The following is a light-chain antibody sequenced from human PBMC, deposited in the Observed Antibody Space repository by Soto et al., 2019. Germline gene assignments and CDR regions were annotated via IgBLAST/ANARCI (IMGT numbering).Light chain of an antibody. J-gene: IGKJ2*02. CDR3: QHRNSWPGT. CDR2: DAS. CDR1: QSVRTY. Sequence: EIVLTQSPVTLSLSPGERATLSCRASQSVRTYLAWYQQRPGQAPRLLIYDASNRATGIPARFSGSGSGTDFTLTISSLEPEDFAAYYCQHRNSWPGTFGQGTNLEIK. V-gene: IGKV3-11*01.